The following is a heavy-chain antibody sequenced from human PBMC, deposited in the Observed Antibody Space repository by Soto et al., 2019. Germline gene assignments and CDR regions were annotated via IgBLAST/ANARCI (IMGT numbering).Heavy chain of an antibody. CDR3: ARDKITGLFDY. CDR2: INHSGST. Sequence: SEPPSLTCGLYRGSCSDYYCTRLRQPPGTGLEWIGEINHSGSTNYNPSLKSRVTISVDTSKNQFSLKLTSVTAADTAVYYCARDKITGLFDYWGQGTLVTVSS. D-gene: IGHD2-8*02. CDR1: RGSCSDYY. J-gene: IGHJ4*02. V-gene: IGHV4-34*01.